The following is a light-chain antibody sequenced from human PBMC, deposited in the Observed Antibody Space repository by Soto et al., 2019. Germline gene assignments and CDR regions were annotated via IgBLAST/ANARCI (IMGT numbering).Light chain of an antibody. V-gene: IGKV3-20*01. CDR2: DTS. J-gene: IGKJ5*01. CDR3: QQYGTSEII. CDR1: QSLENNF. Sequence: EIVLTQSPGTLSLSPGERATLSCRASQSLENNFIAWYQQKPGQAPRLLIYDTSSRASGIPDRFSGSGSGTDFTLTISRLETEDFAVFYCQQYGTSEIIFGQGTRLE.